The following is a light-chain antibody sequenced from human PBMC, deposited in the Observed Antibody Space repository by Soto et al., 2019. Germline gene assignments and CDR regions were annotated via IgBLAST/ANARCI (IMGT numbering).Light chain of an antibody. CDR2: EVS. V-gene: IGLV2-14*01. CDR3: NSRTSSGSAV. Sequence: QSALTQPASASGSPGQSITISCTGASSDVGGYNYVSWYQQHPGRAPKLMLYEVSKRPSGVSNRFSGSKSGNTASLTISGLQADDEAEYYCNSRTSSGSAVFGGGTKRTVL. CDR1: SSDVGGYNY. J-gene: IGLJ2*01.